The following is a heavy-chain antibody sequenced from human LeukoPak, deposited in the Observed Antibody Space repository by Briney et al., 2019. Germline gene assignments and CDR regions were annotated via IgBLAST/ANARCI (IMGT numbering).Heavy chain of an antibody. Sequence: GASVKVSCKASGYTFTSYGISWVRQAPGQGLEWMGWISAYNGNTNYAQKLQGRVTMTTDTSTSTAYMELRSLRSDDTAVYYCARGEHIVVVTATQSGTTFDYWGQGTLVTVSS. V-gene: IGHV1-18*01. CDR1: GYTFTSYG. CDR3: ARGEHIVVVTATQSGTTFDY. D-gene: IGHD2-21*02. J-gene: IGHJ4*02. CDR2: ISAYNGNT.